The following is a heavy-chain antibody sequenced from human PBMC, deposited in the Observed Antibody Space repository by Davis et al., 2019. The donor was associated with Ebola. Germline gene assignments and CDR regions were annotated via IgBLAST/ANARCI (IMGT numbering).Heavy chain of an antibody. CDR3: ARDLKYYYGSGSYTNRQYYYYYMDV. Sequence: ASVKVSCKASGYTFTRYDINWVRQAPGQGLEWMGWINPNSGGTNYAQKFQGRVTMTRDTSISTAYMELSRLRSDDTAVYYCARDLKYYYGSGSYTNRQYYYYYMDVWGKGTTVTVSS. CDR2: INPNSGGT. D-gene: IGHD3-10*01. CDR1: GYTFTRYD. J-gene: IGHJ6*03. V-gene: IGHV1-2*02.